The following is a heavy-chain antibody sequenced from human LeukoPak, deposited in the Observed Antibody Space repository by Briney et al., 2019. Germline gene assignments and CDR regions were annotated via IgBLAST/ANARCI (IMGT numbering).Heavy chain of an antibody. Sequence: GESLKISCKGSEYSFTSYWIGWVRQMPGKGLEWMGIIYPGDSDTRYSPSFQGQVTISADKSISTAYLQWSSLKASDTAMYYCARTYSSSWDYFDYWGQGTLVTVSS. CDR2: IYPGDSDT. J-gene: IGHJ4*02. V-gene: IGHV5-51*01. CDR3: ARTYSSSWDYFDY. D-gene: IGHD6-13*01. CDR1: EYSFTSYW.